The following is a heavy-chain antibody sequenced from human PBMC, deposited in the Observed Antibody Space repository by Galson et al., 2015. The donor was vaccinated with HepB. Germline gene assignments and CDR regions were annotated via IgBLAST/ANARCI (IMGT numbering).Heavy chain of an antibody. Sequence: SVKVSCKASGYTFTSYGLNWVRQAPGQGLEWMGWISIYNGHRNYAQKYQGRVTMTADTSTSTAYMELRSLRSDDTAVYYCARESVEMSTIVLDYWGQGTLVTVSS. CDR1: GYTFTSYG. CDR2: ISIYNGHR. J-gene: IGHJ4*02. V-gene: IGHV1-18*01. D-gene: IGHD5-24*01. CDR3: ARESVEMSTIVLDY.